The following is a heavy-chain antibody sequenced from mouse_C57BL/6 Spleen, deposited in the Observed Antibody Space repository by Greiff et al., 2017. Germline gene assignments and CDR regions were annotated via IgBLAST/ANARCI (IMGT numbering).Heavy chain of an antibody. V-gene: IGHV1-52*01. CDR3: ARVDSSGWFAY. Sequence: QVQLQQPGAELVRPGSSVKLSCKASGYTFTSYWMHWVKQRPIQGLEWIGNIDPSDSETHYNQKFKDKATLTVDKSSSTAYMQLSSLTSEDSAVYSCARVDSSGWFAYWGQGTLVTVSA. CDR1: GYTFTSYW. D-gene: IGHD3-2*02. J-gene: IGHJ3*01. CDR2: IDPSDSET.